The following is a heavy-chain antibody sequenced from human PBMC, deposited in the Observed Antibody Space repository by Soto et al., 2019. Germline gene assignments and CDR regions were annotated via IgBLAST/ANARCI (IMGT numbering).Heavy chain of an antibody. CDR3: AKDRGSGSSSWSQPFDY. Sequence: GGSLRLSCAASGFTFSSYAMSWVRQAPGKGLEWVSAISGSGGSTYYADSVKGRFTISRDNSKNTLYLQMNSLRAEDTAVYYCAKDRGSGSSSWSQPFDYWGQGTLVTVSS. CDR2: ISGSGGST. D-gene: IGHD6-13*01. V-gene: IGHV3-23*01. J-gene: IGHJ4*02. CDR1: GFTFSSYA.